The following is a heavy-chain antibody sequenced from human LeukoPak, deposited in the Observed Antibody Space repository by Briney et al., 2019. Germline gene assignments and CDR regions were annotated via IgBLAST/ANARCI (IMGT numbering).Heavy chain of an antibody. D-gene: IGHD2-2*02. Sequence: GGSLRLSCAASGVTFNSDAMSWVRQAPGKGLEWVSAISGSGGSTYYADSVKGRFTISRDNSKYTLYLQMNSLRAEDTAVYYCVKDGGYCSSTSCYTVPAQHWGQGALVTVSS. CDR2: ISGSGGST. CDR1: GVTFNSDA. CDR3: VKDGGYCSSTSCYTVPAQH. V-gene: IGHV3-23*01. J-gene: IGHJ1*01.